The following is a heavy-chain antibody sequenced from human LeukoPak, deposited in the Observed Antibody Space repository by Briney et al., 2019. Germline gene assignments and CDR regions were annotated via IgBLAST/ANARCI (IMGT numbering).Heavy chain of an antibody. D-gene: IGHD6-6*01. J-gene: IGHJ4*02. CDR1: GFTFSSYA. CDR2: ISGSGFST. CDR3: AKVVDGIAARPCDY. Sequence: GGSLRLSCAASGFTFSSYAISWVRQAPGKGLEWVSGISGSGFSTYYADSVKGRFTISRDNSKNTLYLQMNTLRAEDTAVYFCAKVVDGIAARPCDYRGQGTLVTVSS. V-gene: IGHV3-23*01.